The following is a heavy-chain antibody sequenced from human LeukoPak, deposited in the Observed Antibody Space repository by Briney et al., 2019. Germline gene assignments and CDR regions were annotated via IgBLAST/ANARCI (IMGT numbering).Heavy chain of an antibody. Sequence: ASVKVSCKVSGYTLTELSMHWVRQAPGQGLEWMGGIIPIFGTANYAQKFQGRVTITTDESTSTAYMELSSLRSEDTAVYYCARDSGCSSTSCYTTAEYFQHWGQGTLVTVSS. J-gene: IGHJ1*01. D-gene: IGHD2-2*02. CDR3: ARDSGCSSTSCYTTAEYFQH. CDR1: GYTLTELS. CDR2: IIPIFGTA. V-gene: IGHV1-69*05.